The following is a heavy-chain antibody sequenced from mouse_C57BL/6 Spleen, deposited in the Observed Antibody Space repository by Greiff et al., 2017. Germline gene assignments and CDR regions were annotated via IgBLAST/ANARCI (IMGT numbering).Heavy chain of an antibody. Sequence: QVQLQQPGAELVMPGASVKLSCKASGYTFTSYWMHWVKQRPGQGLEWIGENDPSDSYTNYNQKFKGKSTLTVDKSSSTAYMQLSSLTSEDSAVYYCAISYCGSSYKYFDVWGTGTTVTVSS. CDR2: NDPSDSYT. J-gene: IGHJ1*03. CDR1: GYTFTSYW. V-gene: IGHV1-69*01. D-gene: IGHD1-1*01. CDR3: AISYCGSSYKYFDV.